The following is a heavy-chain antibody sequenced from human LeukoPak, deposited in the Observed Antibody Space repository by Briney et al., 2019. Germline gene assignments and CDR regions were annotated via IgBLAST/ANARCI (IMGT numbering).Heavy chain of an antibody. CDR1: GYTFTSYG. CDR3: ARGRGGSSSWEYFDY. CDR2: ISAYNGNT. V-gene: IGHV1-18*01. D-gene: IGHD6-13*01. J-gene: IGHJ4*02. Sequence: ASVKVSCKASGYTFTSYGISWVRQAPGQGLEWMGWISAYNGNTNYAQKLQGRVTMTTDTSTSTAYMELRSLRSDDTAVYCCARGRGGSSSWEYFDYWGQGTLVTVSS.